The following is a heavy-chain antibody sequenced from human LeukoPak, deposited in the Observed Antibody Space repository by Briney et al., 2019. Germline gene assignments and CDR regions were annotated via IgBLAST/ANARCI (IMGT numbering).Heavy chain of an antibody. V-gene: IGHV4-31*11. J-gene: IGHJ3*02. CDR2: IYYSGRT. CDR1: GGSFSGYY. CDR3: ARTYGDYAHDAFDI. D-gene: IGHD4-17*01. Sequence: SETLSLTCAVYGGSFSGYYWSWIRQHPGKGLEWVGYIYYSGRTYYNPSLKSRVTISVDTSKNQFSLKLSSVTAADTAVYYCARTYGDYAHDAFDIWGQGTMVTVSS.